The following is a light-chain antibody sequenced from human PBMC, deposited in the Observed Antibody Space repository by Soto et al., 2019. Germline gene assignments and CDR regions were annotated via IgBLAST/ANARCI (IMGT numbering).Light chain of an antibody. Sequence: EIVLTQSPATLSLSPGERATLSCRASQSVSSYLAWYQQTAGQAPRLLIYDASNRATGIPARFSGSGSETDFTLTISSLEPEEFAVYDCHRSNWPINFGQGTRLEIK. CDR1: QSVSSY. V-gene: IGKV3-11*01. J-gene: IGKJ5*01. CDR2: DAS. CDR3: HRSNWPIN.